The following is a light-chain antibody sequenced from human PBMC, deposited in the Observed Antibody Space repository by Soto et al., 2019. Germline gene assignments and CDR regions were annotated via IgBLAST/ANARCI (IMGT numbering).Light chain of an antibody. CDR1: QSLLYSDGDNY. CDR2: LGS. V-gene: IGKV2-28*01. Sequence: DIVMTQSPLSLGVTPGEPASSSCRSSQSLLYSDGDNYLDWYLQKPGQSPQLLIYLGSNRASGVPDRFSGSGSGTDFTLKISRVEAEEVGVYYCMQPLQTPWTFGQGTKVDIK. J-gene: IGKJ1*01. CDR3: MQPLQTPWT.